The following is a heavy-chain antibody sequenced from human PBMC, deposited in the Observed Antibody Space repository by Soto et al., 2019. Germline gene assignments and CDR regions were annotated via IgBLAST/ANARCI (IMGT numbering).Heavy chain of an antibody. CDR2: ISYDGSDK. CDR3: AREEGVSSSWYFDY. Sequence: QVQLVESGGGVVQPGRSLRLSCAASGFTFSSYAMHWVRQAPGKGLEWVAVISYDGSDKYYADSVKGRFTISRDNSKNTLYLQMNSLRAEDTAVYYCAREEGVSSSWYFDYWGQGTLVTVSS. V-gene: IGHV3-30-3*01. D-gene: IGHD6-13*01. J-gene: IGHJ4*02. CDR1: GFTFSSYA.